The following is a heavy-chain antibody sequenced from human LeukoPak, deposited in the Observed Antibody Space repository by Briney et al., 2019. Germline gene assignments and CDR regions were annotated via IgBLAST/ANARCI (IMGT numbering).Heavy chain of an antibody. CDR2: IKQDGGEK. J-gene: IGHJ4*02. CDR3: AAAVAAAPGAY. V-gene: IGHV3-7*01. D-gene: IGHD6-13*01. CDR1: GFTFSSYW. Sequence: GGSLRLSCAASGFTFSSYWTSWVRRAPGKGLGWVANIKQDGGEKYYVDSVKGRFTISRDNAKNSLYLQMNSLRAEDTAVYYCAAAVAAAPGAYWGQGTLVTVSS.